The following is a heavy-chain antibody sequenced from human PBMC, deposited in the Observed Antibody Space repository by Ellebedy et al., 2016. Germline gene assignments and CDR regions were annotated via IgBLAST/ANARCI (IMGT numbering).Heavy chain of an antibody. Sequence: ASVKVSCXASGYNFNSHSISWVRQAPGQGLEWMGWMNPNSGKTGYAQKFQGRVTMTRDTSTNTAYMELSSLRSEDTAVYYCARWDSGFLSGVYYNYGMDVWGQGTTVTVSS. J-gene: IGHJ6*02. D-gene: IGHD5-12*01. CDR2: MNPNSGKT. CDR3: ARWDSGFLSGVYYNYGMDV. CDR1: GYNFNSHS. V-gene: IGHV1-8*02.